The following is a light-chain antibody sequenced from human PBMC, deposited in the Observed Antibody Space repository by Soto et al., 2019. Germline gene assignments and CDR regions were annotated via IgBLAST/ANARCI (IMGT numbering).Light chain of an antibody. CDR3: QQYDSYPFT. V-gene: IGKV1-5*03. CDR1: QCINNW. Sequence: DIQMTQSPSTLSASVGDRVTITCRASQCINNWLAWYQQKPGKAPNLLLYKASSLESGVPSRFSGSGSGTDFTSTVSSLLPDDSATSYCQQYDSYPFTFGGGTKVEIK. J-gene: IGKJ4*02. CDR2: KAS.